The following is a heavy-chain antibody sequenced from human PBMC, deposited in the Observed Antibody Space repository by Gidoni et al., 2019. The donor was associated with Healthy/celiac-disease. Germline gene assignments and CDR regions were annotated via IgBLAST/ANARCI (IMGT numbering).Heavy chain of an antibody. CDR1: GFTASSYA. J-gene: IGHJ4*02. D-gene: IGHD2-15*01. CDR2: ISYDGSNK. V-gene: IGHV3-30-3*01. CDR3: ARDEDIVVVVAATTLDY. Sequence: QVQLVESGGGVVQPGRSLRLSCAASGFTASSYAMHWVRQAPGKGLEWVAVISYDGSNKYYADSVKGRFTISRDNSKNTLYLQMNSLRAEDTAVYYCARDEDIVVVVAATTLDYWGQGTLVTVSS.